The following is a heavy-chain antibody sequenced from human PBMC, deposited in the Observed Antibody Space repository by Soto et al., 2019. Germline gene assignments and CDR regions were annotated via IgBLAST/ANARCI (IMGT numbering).Heavy chain of an antibody. CDR3: ARRGSGSYTNPFDY. J-gene: IGHJ4*02. Sequence: SETLSLTCTVSGGSISSGGYYWSWIRQHPGKGLEWIGYIYYSGSTYYNPSLKSRVTISVDTSKNQFSLKLSSVTAADTAVYYCARRGSGSYTNPFDYWGQGTLVTVSS. D-gene: IGHD3-10*01. CDR1: GGSISSGGYY. V-gene: IGHV4-31*03. CDR2: IYYSGST.